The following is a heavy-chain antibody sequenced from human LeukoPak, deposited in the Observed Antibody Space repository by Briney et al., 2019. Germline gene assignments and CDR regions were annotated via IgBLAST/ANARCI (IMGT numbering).Heavy chain of an antibody. V-gene: IGHV5-51*01. CDR3: ASPDYYDSSGYSPGVGY. D-gene: IGHD3-22*01. J-gene: IGHJ4*02. Sequence: GESLKISCKGSGYSFTSYWIGWVRQMPGKGLEWMGIIYPGDSDTRYSTSFQAEVTFSADKSISTAYRQWSSLKASDTAMYYCASPDYYDSSGYSPGVGYWGQGTLVTVSS. CDR1: GYSFTSYW. CDR2: IYPGDSDT.